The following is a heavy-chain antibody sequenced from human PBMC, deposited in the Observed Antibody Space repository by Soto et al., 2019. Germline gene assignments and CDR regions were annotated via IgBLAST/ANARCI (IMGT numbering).Heavy chain of an antibody. Sequence: SETLSLTCAVCGGSISSGGYSGSWIRQPPGKGLEWIGYIYHSGSTYYNPSLKSRVTISVDRSKNQFSLKLSSVTAADTAVYYCARGGADYYDSSGYIPSWFDPWGQGTLVTVSS. CDR1: GGSISSGGYS. CDR3: ARGGADYYDSSGYIPSWFDP. D-gene: IGHD3-22*01. V-gene: IGHV4-30-2*01. J-gene: IGHJ5*02. CDR2: IYHSGST.